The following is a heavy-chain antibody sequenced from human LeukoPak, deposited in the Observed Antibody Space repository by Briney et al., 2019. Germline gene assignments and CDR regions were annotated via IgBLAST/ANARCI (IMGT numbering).Heavy chain of an antibody. D-gene: IGHD7-27*01. Sequence: PSESLSLTCTVSGGSVSNYYWSWIRQSPGKGLEWIGYIYYTETSYNPSLKSRVTISADTSKNQFSLKLYSVTAADTAVYYCATRKLGNDYWGQGTLVTVSS. CDR3: ATRKLGNDY. V-gene: IGHV4-59*02. J-gene: IGHJ4*02. CDR2: IYYTET. CDR1: GGSVSNYY.